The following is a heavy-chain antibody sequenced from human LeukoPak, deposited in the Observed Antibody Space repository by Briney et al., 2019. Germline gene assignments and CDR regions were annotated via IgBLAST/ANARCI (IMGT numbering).Heavy chain of an antibody. J-gene: IGHJ3*02. D-gene: IGHD2-8*01. CDR1: GFTFDDYG. CDR2: ISYDGSNK. V-gene: IGHV3-30*18. CDR3: AKDLERRLIRYAFDI. Sequence: GGSLRLSCAASGFTFDDYGMHWVRQAPGKGLEWVAVISYDGSNKYYADSVKGRFTISRDNSKNTLYLQMNSLRAEDTAVYYCAKDLERRLIRYAFDIWGQGTMVTVSS.